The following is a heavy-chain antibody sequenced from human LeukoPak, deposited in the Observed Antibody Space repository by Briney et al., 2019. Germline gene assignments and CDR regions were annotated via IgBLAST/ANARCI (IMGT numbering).Heavy chain of an antibody. CDR2: INPNSGGT. D-gene: IGHD3-10*01. J-gene: IGHJ4*02. V-gene: IGHV1-2*02. CDR1: GYTFTGYY. CDR3: GSEPQTYGLPLLYSDY. Sequence: ASVKVSCKASGYTFTGYYIQWLRQAPGQGLEWMGWINPNSGGTDSAQKFQGRVSMTRDASISTAYMELSRLRSDDTAVYYCGSEPQTYGLPLLYSDYWRQGTLVTVSS.